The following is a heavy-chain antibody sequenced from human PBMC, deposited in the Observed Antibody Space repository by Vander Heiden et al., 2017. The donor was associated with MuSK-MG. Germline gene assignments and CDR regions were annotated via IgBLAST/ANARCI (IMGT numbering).Heavy chain of an antibody. CDR1: GYTFTGCY. J-gene: IGHJ5*02. CDR3: ARGDNKVP. CDR2: INPNSGGT. V-gene: IGHV1-2*02. Sequence: QVQLVQSGAEVKKPGASVKVSCKASGYTFTGCYMHWVRQAPGQGLEWMGWINPNSGGTNDEQKFQGRVNMTRDTSISTAYMEMSRLRSDDTAVYYCARGDNKVPWGQGTLVTVSS.